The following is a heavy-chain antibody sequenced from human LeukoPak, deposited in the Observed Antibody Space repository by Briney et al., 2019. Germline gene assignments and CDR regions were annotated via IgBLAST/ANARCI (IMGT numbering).Heavy chain of an antibody. Sequence: GGSLRLSCAASGFTFSSYAMSWVRQAPGKGLEWVSAISGSGGSTYYADSVKGRFTISRDNSKNTLYLQMNSLRAEDTAVYYCARDPVGSSGWYYFDYWGQGTLVTVSS. CDR1: GFTFSSYA. V-gene: IGHV3-23*01. CDR3: ARDPVGSSGWYYFDY. J-gene: IGHJ4*02. CDR2: ISGSGGST. D-gene: IGHD6-19*01.